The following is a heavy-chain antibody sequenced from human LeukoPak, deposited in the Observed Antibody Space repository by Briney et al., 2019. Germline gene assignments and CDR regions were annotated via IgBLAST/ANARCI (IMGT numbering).Heavy chain of an antibody. CDR1: GYTFTGYY. CDR3: AREGGYDSVYHFDY. J-gene: IGHJ4*02. CDR2: INPNSGGT. D-gene: IGHD5-12*01. V-gene: IGHV1-2*04. Sequence: ASVKVSCKASGYTFTGYYMHWVRQAPGQGLEWMGWINPNSGGTNYAQKFQGWVTMTRDTSISTAYMELSRLRSDDTAVYYCAREGGYDSVYHFDYWPQGTLVTVSS.